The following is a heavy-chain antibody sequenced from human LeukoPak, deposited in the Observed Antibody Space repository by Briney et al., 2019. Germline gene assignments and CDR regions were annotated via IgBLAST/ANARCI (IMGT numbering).Heavy chain of an antibody. D-gene: IGHD3-22*01. CDR2: ISSSGSTI. CDR3: ARDGRYYYDSSGYSSFDY. V-gene: IGHV3-11*04. CDR1: GFTFSDYY. Sequence: GGSLRLSXAASGFTFSDYYMSWIRQAPGKGLEWVSYISSSGSTIYYADSVKGRFTISRDNAKNSLYLQMNGLRAEDTAVYYCARDGRYYYDSSGYSSFDYWDQGTLVTVSS. J-gene: IGHJ4*02.